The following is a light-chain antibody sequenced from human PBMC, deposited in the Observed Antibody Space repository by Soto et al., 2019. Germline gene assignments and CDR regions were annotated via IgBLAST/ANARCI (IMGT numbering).Light chain of an antibody. V-gene: IGKV1-39*01. CDR3: HQSSSTPQP. CDR2: AAS. CDR1: QSISSY. Sequence: DIQMTQSPSSLSASVGDRVTITCRASQSISSYLNWYQQKPGKAPKLLIYAASSLQSGVPSRFSGSGSGTDFPLPISSLHPEDFAPYYCHQSSSTPQPFGQGTKVDIK. J-gene: IGKJ1*01.